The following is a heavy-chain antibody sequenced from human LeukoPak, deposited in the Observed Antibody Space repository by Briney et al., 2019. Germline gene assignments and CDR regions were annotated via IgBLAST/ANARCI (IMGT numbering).Heavy chain of an antibody. V-gene: IGHV4-39*07. CDR2: MYSRGNT. CDR1: GGSISSRSYY. Sequence: PSETLSLTCIVSGGSISSRSYYWGWIRQPPGKGLEWIGSMYSRGNTYYNPSLKSRVTISVDTSKNQISLKLSSVTAADTAVYYCARQYYDYVWGTHPYYFDYWGQGTLVTVSS. J-gene: IGHJ4*02. CDR3: ARQYYDYVWGTHPYYFDY. D-gene: IGHD3-16*01.